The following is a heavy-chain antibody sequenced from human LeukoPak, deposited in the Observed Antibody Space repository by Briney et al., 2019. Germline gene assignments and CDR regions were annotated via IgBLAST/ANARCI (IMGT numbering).Heavy chain of an antibody. CDR1: GFTFSSHS. J-gene: IGHJ4*02. CDR3: ARDEGVY. D-gene: IGHD3-16*01. CDR2: ISSSSNYI. V-gene: IGHV3-21*01. Sequence: GGSLRLSCAASGFTFSSHSMNWVRQAPGKGLEWVSSISSSSNYIYYADSVEGRFTISRDNAKNSLFLQMNSLRAEDTAVYYCARDEGVYWGQGTLVTVSS.